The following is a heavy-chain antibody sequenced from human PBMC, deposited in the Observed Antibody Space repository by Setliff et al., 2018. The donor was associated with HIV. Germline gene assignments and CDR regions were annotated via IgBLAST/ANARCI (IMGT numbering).Heavy chain of an antibody. V-gene: IGHV3-23*01. Sequence: GSLRLSCAASGFTFSSYAMNSVRQPPGKGLEWLSGISGSGERTKYADSVKGRFTIASDNSKNTLYRQMNGMRAEDTAVYYCARYKAVAGNHRPYYFDYWGQGTLVTVSS. CDR3: ARYKAVAGNHRPYYFDY. D-gene: IGHD6-19*01. J-gene: IGHJ4*02. CDR1: GFTFSSYA. CDR2: ISGSGERT.